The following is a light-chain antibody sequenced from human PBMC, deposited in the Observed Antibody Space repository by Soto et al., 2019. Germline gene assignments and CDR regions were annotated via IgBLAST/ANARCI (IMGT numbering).Light chain of an antibody. CDR1: QSVGTRF. Sequence: EIVLTQSPGTLSLSPGERATLSCRASQSVGTRFLAWYQQLPGQAPRLLIYGTSTRAAGIPDRFTGSGSGTDFSLTISRLEPEDFAVYYCQQRSNWYTFGQGTKLEIK. V-gene: IGKV3D-20*02. J-gene: IGKJ2*01. CDR3: QQRSNWYT. CDR2: GTS.